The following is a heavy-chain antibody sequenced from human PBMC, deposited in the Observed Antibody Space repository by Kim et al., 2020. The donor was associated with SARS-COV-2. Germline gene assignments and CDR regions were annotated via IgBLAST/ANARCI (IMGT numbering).Heavy chain of an antibody. D-gene: IGHD5-12*01. Sequence: SETLSLTCTVSGGSISSYYWSWIRQPPGKGLEWIGYIYYSGSTNYNPSLKSRVTISVDTSKNQFSLKLSSVTAADTAVYYCVRGGIYELFDYWGQGTLVTVSS. CDR3: VRGGIYELFDY. CDR1: GGSISSYY. J-gene: IGHJ4*02. V-gene: IGHV4-59*01. CDR2: IYYSGST.